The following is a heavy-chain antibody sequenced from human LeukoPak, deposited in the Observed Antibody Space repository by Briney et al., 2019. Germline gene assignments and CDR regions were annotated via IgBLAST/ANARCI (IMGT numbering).Heavy chain of an antibody. V-gene: IGHV3-23*01. J-gene: IGHJ4*02. CDR1: GFTFSSYA. CDR3: AKENTKTPIRPGEATVTKGYFDY. CDR2: ISGSGGNT. Sequence: GGSLRLSCAAPGFTFSSYAMSWVRQAPGKGLEWVAAISGSGGNTYYADSVKGRFTISRDNSKNTLYLQMNSLRAEDTAVYYCAKENTKTPIRPGEATVTKGYFDYWGQGTLVTVSS. D-gene: IGHD4-17*01.